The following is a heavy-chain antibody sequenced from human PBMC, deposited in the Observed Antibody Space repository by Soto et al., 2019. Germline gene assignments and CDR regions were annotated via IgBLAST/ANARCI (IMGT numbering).Heavy chain of an antibody. CDR3: ARGHGYCSSPRCFNCFDP. D-gene: IGHD2-2*03. CDR2: INHSGIT. V-gene: IGHV4-34*01. J-gene: IGHJ5*02. Sequence: PSETLSLTCGVYGGSLSGYYWSWIRQPPGKGLEWIGEINHSGITNYNPSLKSRVTISVDTSKNQFSLKLSSVTAADTAVYYCARGHGYCSSPRCFNCFDPPGQRTLGSVS. CDR1: GGSLSGYY.